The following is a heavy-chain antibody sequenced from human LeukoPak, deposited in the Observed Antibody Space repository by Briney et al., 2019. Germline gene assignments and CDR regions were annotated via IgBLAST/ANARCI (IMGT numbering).Heavy chain of an antibody. CDR1: GGSISSGGYY. V-gene: IGHV4-31*03. Sequence: SQTLSLTCTVSGGSISSGGYYWSWIRQHPGKGLEWIGYIYYSGSTYYNPSLKSRVTISVDTSKNQFSLKLSSVTAADTAVYYCARDQASPFGVVMPQGYMDVWGKGTTVTVSS. CDR3: ARDQASPFGVVMPQGYMDV. D-gene: IGHD3-3*01. CDR2: IYYSGST. J-gene: IGHJ6*03.